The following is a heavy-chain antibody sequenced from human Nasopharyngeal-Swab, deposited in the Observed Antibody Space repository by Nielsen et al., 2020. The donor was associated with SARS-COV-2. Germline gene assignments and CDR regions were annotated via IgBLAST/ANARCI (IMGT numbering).Heavy chain of an antibody. CDR1: GGSITSSGYY. CDR3: ARGETDNYGDYVGYYGMDV. J-gene: IGHJ6*02. CDR2: INHSGST. Sequence: GSLRLSCTVSGGSITSSGYYWSWIRQPPGKGLEWIGEINHSGSTNYNPSLKSRVTISVDTSKNQFSLKLSSVTAADTAVYYCARGETDNYGDYVGYYGMDVWGQGTTVTVSS. V-gene: IGHV4-39*07. D-gene: IGHD4-17*01.